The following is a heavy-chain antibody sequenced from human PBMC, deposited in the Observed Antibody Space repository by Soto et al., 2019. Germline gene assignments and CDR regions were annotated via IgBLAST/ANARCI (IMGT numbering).Heavy chain of an antibody. CDR1: GFTFSSYG. D-gene: IGHD6-13*01. J-gene: IGHJ4*02. CDR3: AKDSGIAATGTLDY. Sequence: PGGSLRLSCAASGFTFSSYGMHWVRQAPGKGLGWVAVISYDGSNKYYADSVKGRFTISRDNSKNTLYLQMNSLRAEDTAVYYCAKDSGIAATGTLDYWGQGTLVTVSS. V-gene: IGHV3-30*18. CDR2: ISYDGSNK.